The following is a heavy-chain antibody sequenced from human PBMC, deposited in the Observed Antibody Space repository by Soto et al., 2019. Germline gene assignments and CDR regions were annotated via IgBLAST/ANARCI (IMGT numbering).Heavy chain of an antibody. Sequence: SSVKVCCKASGGTFSRYAISWVRQAPGQGLEWMGGIIPIFGTANYAQKFQGRVTITADESTSTAYMELSSLRSEDTAVYYCARGPRHYYDSSGYYSGSFDYWGQGTLVTVS. CDR2: IIPIFGTA. V-gene: IGHV1-69*13. CDR3: ARGPRHYYDSSGYYSGSFDY. D-gene: IGHD3-22*01. CDR1: GGTFSRYA. J-gene: IGHJ4*02.